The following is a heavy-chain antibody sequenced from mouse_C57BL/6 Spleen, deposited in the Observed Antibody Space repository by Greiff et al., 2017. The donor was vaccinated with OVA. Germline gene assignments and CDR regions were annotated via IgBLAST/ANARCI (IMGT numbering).Heavy chain of an antibody. CDR3: ARGLRDYAMDY. CDR1: GYTFTSYW. Sequence: QVQLQQPGAELVKPGASVKLSCKASGYTFTSYWMHWVKQRPGQGLEWIGMIHPNSGSTNYNEKFKRKATLTVDKSSSTAYMQLSSLTSEDSAVYYCARGLRDYAMDYWGQGTAVTVSS. V-gene: IGHV1-64*01. J-gene: IGHJ4*01. D-gene: IGHD1-1*01. CDR2: IHPNSGST.